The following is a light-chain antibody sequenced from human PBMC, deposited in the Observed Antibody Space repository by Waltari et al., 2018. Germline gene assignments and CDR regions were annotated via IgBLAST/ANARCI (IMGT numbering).Light chain of an antibody. V-gene: IGLV2-14*03. Sequence: QSALTQPASVSGSPGQSITISCSGIGSAVGASDYVSWYQHHPDKAPQVIIYDVTKRPSGVSDRFSASKSANTASLTISGLQAEDEGDYYCSSQTLDGVLRFGGGTKLTVL. CDR3: SSQTLDGVLR. CDR1: GSAVGASDY. CDR2: DVT. J-gene: IGLJ2*01.